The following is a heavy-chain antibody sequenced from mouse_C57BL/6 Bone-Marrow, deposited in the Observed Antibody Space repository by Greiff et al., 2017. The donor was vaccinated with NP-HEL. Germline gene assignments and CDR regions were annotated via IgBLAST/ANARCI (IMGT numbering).Heavy chain of an antibody. CDR3: ARSGIYYYGSSSAWFAY. J-gene: IGHJ3*01. CDR1: GYTFTSYW. Sequence: QVQLQQSGTELVKPGASVKLSCKASGYTFTSYWMHWVKQRPGQGLEWIGNINPSNGGTNYNEKFKSKATLTVDKSSSTAYMQLSSLTSEDSAVYYCARSGIYYYGSSSAWFAYWGQGTLVTVSA. CDR2: INPSNGGT. V-gene: IGHV1-53*01. D-gene: IGHD1-1*01.